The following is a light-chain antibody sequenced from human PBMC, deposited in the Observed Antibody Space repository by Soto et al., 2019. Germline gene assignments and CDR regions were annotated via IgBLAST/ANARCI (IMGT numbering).Light chain of an antibody. CDR2: EVS. Sequence: QSVLTQPPSASGSPGQSVTISCTGTSSDVGAHNYVSWYQQHPGKAPKLMIYEVSKRPSGVPNRFSGSKSGNTASLTVSGLQADDEADYYCSSYAGSNKSVFGGGTKLTVL. CDR1: SSDVGAHNY. J-gene: IGLJ2*01. CDR3: SSYAGSNKSV. V-gene: IGLV2-8*01.